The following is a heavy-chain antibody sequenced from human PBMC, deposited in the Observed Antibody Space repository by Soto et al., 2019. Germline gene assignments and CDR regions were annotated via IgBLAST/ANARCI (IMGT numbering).Heavy chain of an antibody. V-gene: IGHV4-31*03. CDR3: ARAEVRYYMDV. CDR1: GGSISSGGYY. CDR2: IYYSGST. D-gene: IGHD4-4*01. J-gene: IGHJ6*03. Sequence: SETLSLTCTVSGGSISSGGYYWSWIRQHPGKGLKWIGYIYYSGSTYCNPSLKSRVTISVDTSKNQFSLKLSSVTAADTAVYYCARAEVRYYMDVWGKGTTVTVSS.